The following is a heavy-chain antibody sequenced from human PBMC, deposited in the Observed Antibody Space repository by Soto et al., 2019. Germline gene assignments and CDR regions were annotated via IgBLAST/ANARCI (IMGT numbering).Heavy chain of an antibody. V-gene: IGHV4-34*01. D-gene: IGHD3-9*01. CDR1: GWSFSGYY. Sequence: SETLSLTCAFYGWSFSGYYWSWIRQPPGKGLEWIGEINHSGSTNYNPSLKSRVTISVDTSKNQFSLKLSSVTAADTAVYYCARGLDDILTGYYDWSQGTLVTVSS. J-gene: IGHJ4*02. CDR3: ARGLDDILTGYYD. CDR2: INHSGST.